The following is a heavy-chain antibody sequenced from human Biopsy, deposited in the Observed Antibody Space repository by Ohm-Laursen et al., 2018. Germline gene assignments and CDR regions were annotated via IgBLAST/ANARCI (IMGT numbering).Heavy chain of an antibody. CDR3: ARPKSRSAFDV. CDR2: IKQDGSEK. CDR1: GFTFTDYW. V-gene: IGHV3-7*01. J-gene: IGHJ3*01. Sequence: SLRLSCSASGFTFTDYWMIWVRRAPGKGLEWVANIKQDGSEKNYVDSVKGRFTITRDNAKNSLYLQMNSLRVEDTAVYYCARPKSRSAFDVWGQGTMVTVSS. D-gene: IGHD2-2*01.